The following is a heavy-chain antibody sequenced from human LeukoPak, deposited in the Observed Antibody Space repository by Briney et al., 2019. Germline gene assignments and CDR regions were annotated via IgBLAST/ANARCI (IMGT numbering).Heavy chain of an antibody. CDR1: GGSISSGGYY. CDR2: IYYSGNT. CDR3: ARSTVPYYFDY. V-gene: IGHV4-31*03. Sequence: SETLSLTCTVSGGSISSGGYYWSWIRQYPGKGLEWIGYIYYSGNTSYNPSLRSRVTISLDTSKNQFSLKLNSVTAADTAVYYCARSTVPYYFDYWGQGTLVTVSS. J-gene: IGHJ4*02. D-gene: IGHD4-17*01.